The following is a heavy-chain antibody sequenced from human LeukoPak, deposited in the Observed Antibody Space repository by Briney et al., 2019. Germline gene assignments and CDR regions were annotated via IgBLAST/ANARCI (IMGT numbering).Heavy chain of an antibody. J-gene: IGHJ4*02. V-gene: IGHV1-8*01. CDR3: ARGLIRSSGWYVY. CDR2: MNPNSGNT. Sequence: ASVKVSCKASGYTFTSYDINWVGQATGQGLEGMGWMNPNSGNTGYAQKFQGSVTMTRNTSISTAYMELSSLRSEDTAVYYCARGLIRSSGWYVYWGQGTLVTVSS. D-gene: IGHD6-19*01. CDR1: GYTFTSYD.